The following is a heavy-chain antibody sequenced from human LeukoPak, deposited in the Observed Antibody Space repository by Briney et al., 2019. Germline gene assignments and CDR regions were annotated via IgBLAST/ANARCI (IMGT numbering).Heavy chain of an antibody. V-gene: IGHV4-59*01. J-gene: IGHJ4*02. CDR1: GGSIGTYY. CDR3: ARGRSDYYDRVTGYYNLYYFDY. D-gene: IGHD3-9*01. CDR2: IFHTVST. Sequence: PSETLSLTCSISGGSIGTYYWSWIRQPPGKGLEWIGYIFHTVSTDYNPSLKSRLTMSLDTSKKHFSLYLRSVTAVDTAVYYCARGRSDYYDRVTGYYNLYYFDYWGQGILVTVS.